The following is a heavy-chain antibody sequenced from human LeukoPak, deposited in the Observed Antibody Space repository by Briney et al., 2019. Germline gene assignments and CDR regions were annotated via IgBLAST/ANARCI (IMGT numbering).Heavy chain of an antibody. D-gene: IGHD2-2*01. CDR3: AKDAPVNIVVVPAANS. CDR1: GFTFRSNA. V-gene: IGHV3-23*01. Sequence: QPGGSLRLSCAASGFTFRSNAMSWVRQAPGKGLEWVSAISGSGGSTYYADSVKGRFTISRDNSKNTLYLQMNSLRAEDTAVYYCAKDAPVNIVVVPAANSWGQGTLVTVSS. J-gene: IGHJ4*02. CDR2: ISGSGGST.